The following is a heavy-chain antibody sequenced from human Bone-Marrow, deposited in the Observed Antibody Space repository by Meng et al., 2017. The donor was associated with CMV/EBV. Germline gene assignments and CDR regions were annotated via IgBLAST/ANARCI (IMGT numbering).Heavy chain of an antibody. Sequence: GESLKISCAASGFNFSSYAMHWVRQAPGKGLEWVAVVSYDGTKKYNAESVKGRFTISRDKSKNTVYLQVNSLRAEDTAGYYCARDLSLYYYFGMDVWGQGTTVTVSS. V-gene: IGHV3-30*04. J-gene: IGHJ6*02. CDR3: ARDLSLYYYFGMDV. CDR1: GFNFSSYA. D-gene: IGHD5/OR15-5a*01. CDR2: VSYDGTKK.